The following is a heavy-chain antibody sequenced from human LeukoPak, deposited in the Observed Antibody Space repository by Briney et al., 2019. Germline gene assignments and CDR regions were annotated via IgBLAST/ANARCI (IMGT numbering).Heavy chain of an antibody. J-gene: IGHJ4*02. V-gene: IGHV4-59*08. Sequence: SETLSLTCTVSGGSISSYYWCWIRQPPGKGLEWIGYVYDSGSTNYNPSLKSRVTISVDMSKNQFSLKLSSVTAADTAVYYCARHFRTNSGSYYFDYWGRRTLVTVSS. CDR2: VYDSGST. D-gene: IGHD1-26*01. CDR3: ARHFRTNSGSYYFDY. CDR1: GGSISSYY.